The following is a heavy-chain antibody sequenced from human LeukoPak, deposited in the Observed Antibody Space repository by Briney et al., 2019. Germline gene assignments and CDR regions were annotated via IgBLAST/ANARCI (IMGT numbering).Heavy chain of an antibody. D-gene: IGHD4-11*01. J-gene: IGHJ5*02. CDR1: GFTFSNYA. V-gene: IGHV3-23*01. Sequence: GGSLRLSCAASGFTFSNYAMSWVRQAPGKGLEWVSGISGSGGSTFYADSVKGRFTMSRDNSKNTLYLQMNSLRAEDTAVYYCAKGLQGYSSSWFDPWGQGTLVTVSS. CDR3: AKGLQGYSSSWFDP. CDR2: ISGSGGST.